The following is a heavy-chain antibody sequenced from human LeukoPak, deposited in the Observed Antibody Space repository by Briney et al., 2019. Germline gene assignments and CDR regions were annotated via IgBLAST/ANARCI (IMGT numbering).Heavy chain of an antibody. V-gene: IGHV4-34*01. CDR1: GGSISSYY. CDR2: INHSGST. Sequence: PSETLSLTCTVSGGSISSYYWSWIRQPPGKGLEWIGEINHSGSTNYNPSLKSRVTISVDTSKNQFSLKLSSVTAADTAVYYCARVVGIGAFDIWGQGTMVTVSS. J-gene: IGHJ3*02. CDR3: ARVVGIGAFDI. D-gene: IGHD7-27*01.